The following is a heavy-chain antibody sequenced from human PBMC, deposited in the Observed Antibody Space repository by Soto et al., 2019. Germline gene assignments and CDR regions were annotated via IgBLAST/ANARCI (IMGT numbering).Heavy chain of an antibody. V-gene: IGHV3-21*01. CDR2: TRSNGEYT. J-gene: IGHJ4*02. Sequence: LRLSCAGSGFTFSDYAMTWVRQAPGKGLEWVSTTRSNGEYTYYGDSAKGRFTISRDNAKNSVSLQMNTLRAEDTAVYYCAREDSIIIPAVSDFWGQGTLVTVSS. CDR1: GFTFSDYA. D-gene: IGHD2-2*01. CDR3: AREDSIIIPAVSDF.